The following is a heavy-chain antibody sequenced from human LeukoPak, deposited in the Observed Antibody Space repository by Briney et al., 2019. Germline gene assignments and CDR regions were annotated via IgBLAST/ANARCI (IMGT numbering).Heavy chain of an antibody. CDR3: ARHPLGYCSSPRCHDAFDI. CDR2: IYYSGST. Sequence: SETLSLTCSVSGGSISSSSYFWGWIRQPPGKGLEWIGSIYYSGSTYYNPSLKSRVTISVDTSKNQFSLKLSSVTAADTAVYYCARHPLGYCSSPRCHDAFDIWGQGTMVTVSS. J-gene: IGHJ3*02. V-gene: IGHV4-39*01. CDR1: GGSISSSSYF. D-gene: IGHD2-2*01.